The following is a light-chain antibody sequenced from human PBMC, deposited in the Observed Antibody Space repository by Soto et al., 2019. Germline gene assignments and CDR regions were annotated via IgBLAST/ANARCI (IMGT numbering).Light chain of an antibody. CDR1: QGIKNW. J-gene: IGKJ5*01. CDR3: QQAASFPIT. CDR2: TGS. V-gene: IGKV1-12*01. Sequence: DIHITHSPCYVSAALVDRVTITCRASQGIKNWLAWYQQKPGKAPNLLIYTGSSLQSGVPSRFSGSGSGTDFTLTINSLQPEDFATYYCQQAASFPITFGQGTRLEI.